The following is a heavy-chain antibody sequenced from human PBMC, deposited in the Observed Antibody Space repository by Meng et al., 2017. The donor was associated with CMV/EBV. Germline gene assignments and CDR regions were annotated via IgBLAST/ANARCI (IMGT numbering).Heavy chain of an antibody. Sequence: SSGSIRSGDYYWSWVRRHPGKGLEWIGYICHTGKTYYNPSLKSRVTISVDTSKNQFSLKLSSMTAADTAVYYCARDPYYGSGSYYTWGQGTLVTVSS. V-gene: IGHV4-31*02. CDR2: ICHTGKT. D-gene: IGHD3-10*01. J-gene: IGHJ5*02. CDR3: ARDPYYGSGSYYT. CDR1: SGSIRSGDYY.